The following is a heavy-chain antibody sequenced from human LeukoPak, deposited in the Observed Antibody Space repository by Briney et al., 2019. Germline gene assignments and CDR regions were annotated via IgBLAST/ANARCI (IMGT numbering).Heavy chain of an antibody. V-gene: IGHV3-48*02. CDR1: GFTFSSYS. D-gene: IGHD5-12*01. Sequence: PGGSLRLSCAASGFTFSSYSMNWVRQAPGKGLEWVSYISSSSSTIYYADSVKGRFTISRDNAKNSLYLQMNSLRDEDTAVYYCARDLEGYSGYAFDYWGQGTLVTVSS. J-gene: IGHJ4*02. CDR2: ISSSSSTI. CDR3: ARDLEGYSGYAFDY.